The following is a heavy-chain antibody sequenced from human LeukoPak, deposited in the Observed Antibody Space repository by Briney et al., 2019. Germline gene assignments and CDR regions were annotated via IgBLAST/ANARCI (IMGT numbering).Heavy chain of an antibody. V-gene: IGHV5-51*01. CDR2: IYPGDSDT. D-gene: IGHD1-14*01. CDR1: GYSFTNYW. CDR3: ARLHNAYSDAFGI. J-gene: IGHJ3*02. Sequence: GESLRISCKGYGYSFTNYWIGWVRQMPGKGLEWMGIIYPGDSDTRYSPSFQGQVTISADKFITTAYLQWSSLKASDTALYYCARLHNAYSDAFGIWGQGTMVTVSS.